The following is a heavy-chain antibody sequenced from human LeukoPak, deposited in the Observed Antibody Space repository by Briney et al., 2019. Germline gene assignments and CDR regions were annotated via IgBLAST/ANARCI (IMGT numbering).Heavy chain of an antibody. Sequence: SETLSLTCTVSGGSITNNTYYWVWIRQPPGKGLEWIGSVYYSGSTYYNPSLKSRVTISVDTSKKQFSLKLTSVTAADTAVYYCARVTMVRGTDYWGQGTLVTVSS. CDR2: VYYSGST. V-gene: IGHV4-39*07. J-gene: IGHJ4*02. D-gene: IGHD3-10*01. CDR3: ARVTMVRGTDY. CDR1: GGSITNNTYY.